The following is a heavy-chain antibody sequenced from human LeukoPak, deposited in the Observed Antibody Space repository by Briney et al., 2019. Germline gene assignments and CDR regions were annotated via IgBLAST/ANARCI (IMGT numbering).Heavy chain of an antibody. CDR2: IYYSGST. V-gene: IGHV4-61*08. CDR3: ARVPYFPDYFDY. J-gene: IGHJ4*02. CDR1: GGSISSGDYY. D-gene: IGHD3-10*01. Sequence: PSQTLSLTCTVSGGSISSGDYYWSWIRQPPGKGLEWIGYIYYSGSTNYNPSLKSRVTISVDTSKNQFSLKLSSVTAADTAVYYCARVPYFPDYFDYWGQGTLVTVSS.